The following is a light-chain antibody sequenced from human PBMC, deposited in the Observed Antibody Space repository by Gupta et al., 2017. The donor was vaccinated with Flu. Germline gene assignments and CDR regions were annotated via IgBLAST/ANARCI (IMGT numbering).Light chain of an antibody. Sequence: QSALTQPASESGSPGQSITIYCTGTSSDVGGYNYVSWYQQHPGKAPKLTIYEVSNRPSGVSNRFSGAKSGNTASLTISGLQAEDEADYYCSSYTSSSTYVFGTGTKVTVL. CDR3: SSYTSSSTYV. V-gene: IGLV2-14*01. J-gene: IGLJ1*01. CDR2: EVS. CDR1: SSDVGGYNY.